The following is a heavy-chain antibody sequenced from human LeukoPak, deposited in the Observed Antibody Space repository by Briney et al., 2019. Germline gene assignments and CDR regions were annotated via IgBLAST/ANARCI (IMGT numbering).Heavy chain of an antibody. V-gene: IGHV1-18*01. D-gene: IGHD6-13*01. CDR3: AREWGLAAADSQYYYGMDV. Sequence: ASVKVSCKASGYTFTSYGISWVRPAPGQGLEWMGWISAYNGNTNYAQKLQGRVTMTTDTSTSTAYMELRSLRSDDTAVYYCAREWGLAAADSQYYYGMDVWGQGTTVTVSS. CDR2: ISAYNGNT. J-gene: IGHJ6*02. CDR1: GYTFTSYG.